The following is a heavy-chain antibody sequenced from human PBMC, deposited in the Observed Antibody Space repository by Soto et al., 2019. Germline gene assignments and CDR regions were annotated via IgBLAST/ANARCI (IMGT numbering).Heavy chain of an antibody. CDR1: GASVSSSHY. CDR3: ARQYNTGALFDY. Sequence: QLQLQESGPGLVKSSETLSLTCSVSGASVSSSHYWGWIRQPPGKGLEWIGSVSYSGSPYYSPSFKSRITIYVEKSNNQLYLRVRSVTAADAAVYFCARQYNTGALFDYWGQGKLVTVYS. D-gene: IGHD1-20*01. CDR2: VSYSGSP. J-gene: IGHJ4*02. V-gene: IGHV4-39*01.